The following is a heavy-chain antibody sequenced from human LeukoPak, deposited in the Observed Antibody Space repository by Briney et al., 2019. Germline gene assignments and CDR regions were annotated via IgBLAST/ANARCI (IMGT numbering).Heavy chain of an antibody. V-gene: IGHV3-30*02. D-gene: IGHD3-3*01. CDR3: AKDRLFGLEWLLLDY. CDR1: GFTFSSYG. CDR2: IRYDGSNK. J-gene: IGHJ4*02. Sequence: PGGSLRLSCAASGFTFSSYGMHWVRQAPGKGLEWVAFIRYDGSNKYYADSVKGRFTISRDNSKNTLYLQMNSLRAEDTAVYYCAKDRLFGLEWLLLDYWGQGTLVTVSS.